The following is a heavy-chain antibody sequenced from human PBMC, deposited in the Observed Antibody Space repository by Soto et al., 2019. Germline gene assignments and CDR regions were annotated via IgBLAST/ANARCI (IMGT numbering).Heavy chain of an antibody. V-gene: IGHV3-30*18. CDR1: GFTFSTYG. CDR2: ISYDGSNK. J-gene: IGHJ4*02. D-gene: IGHD5-12*01. CDR3: AKSSLGGYIGYDQFDF. Sequence: SLRLSCAASGFTFSTYGMHWVRQAPGKGLEWVAIISYDGSNKYYAGSVRGRFTISRDNSKDTLYLQMSSLRAEDTAVYYCAKSSLGGYIGYDQFDFSGQGTLVIVSS.